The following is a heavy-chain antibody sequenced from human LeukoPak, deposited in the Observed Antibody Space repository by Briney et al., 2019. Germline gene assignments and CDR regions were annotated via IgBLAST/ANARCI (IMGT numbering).Heavy chain of an antibody. J-gene: IGHJ5*02. CDR2: IHTSWTT. V-gene: IGHV4-4*07. D-gene: IGHD3-16*01. CDR3: ARGDYYDGGGRNWFDP. CDR1: GGSISSYY. Sequence: KASETLSLTCTVSGGSISSYYWSWIRQPPGKGLEWIGRIHTSWTTYYNPSLKSRITMSVDTSRNQFSLRLTSVTAADTAVYYCARGDYYDGGGRNWFDPWGQGTLVTVSS.